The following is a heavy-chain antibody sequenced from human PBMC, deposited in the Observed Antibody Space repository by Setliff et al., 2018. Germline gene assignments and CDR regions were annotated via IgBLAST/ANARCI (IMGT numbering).Heavy chain of an antibody. J-gene: IGHJ4*02. Sequence: ASVKVSCKASGYTFTNYGINWVRQAPGQGLEWMGWINPNSAGTNYAQKFQGRVTMAWDASITTAYLDLSRLTSDDTASYYCAGVDVLTASPFWGLGTRVTVSS. D-gene: IGHD3-9*01. V-gene: IGHV1-2*02. CDR3: AGVDVLTASPF. CDR2: INPNSAGT. CDR1: GYTFTNYG.